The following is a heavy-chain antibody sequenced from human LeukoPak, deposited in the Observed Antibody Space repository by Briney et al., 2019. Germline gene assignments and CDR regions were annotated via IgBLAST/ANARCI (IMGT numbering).Heavy chain of an antibody. Sequence: GGSLRLSCAASGFTFSSYWMSWVRQAPGKGLEWVANIKQDGSEKYYVDSVKGRFTISRDNAKNSLYLQMNSLRAEDTGVYYCARGGYCSPTSCSLFDYWGQGTLVTVSS. J-gene: IGHJ4*02. CDR1: GFTFSSYW. V-gene: IGHV3-7*01. D-gene: IGHD2-2*01. CDR2: IKQDGSEK. CDR3: ARGGYCSPTSCSLFDY.